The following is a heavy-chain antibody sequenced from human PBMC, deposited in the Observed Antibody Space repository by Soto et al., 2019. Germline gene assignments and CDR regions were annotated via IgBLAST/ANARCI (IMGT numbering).Heavy chain of an antibody. CDR1: GFTFNIYG. CDR2: ISYDGSNQ. CDR3: AKDQASGQGSFDS. V-gene: IGHV3-30*18. Sequence: GGSLRLSCAASGFTFNIYGMHWVRQAPDKGLEWVALISYDGSNQYYADSVKGRFTISRDNSKNTLFLQMNSLRADDTAVYYCAKDQASGQGSFDSWGQGXLVTVYS. J-gene: IGHJ4*02.